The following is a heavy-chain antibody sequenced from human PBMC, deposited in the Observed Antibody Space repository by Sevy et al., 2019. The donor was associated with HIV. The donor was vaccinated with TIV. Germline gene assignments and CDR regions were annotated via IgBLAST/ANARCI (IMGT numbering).Heavy chain of an antibody. D-gene: IGHD4-17*01. CDR2: ISSSSSTI. CDR3: ARDSSHYGDYNFDY. Sequence: GPLRLSCAASGFTFSSYSMNWVRQAPGKGLEWVSYISSSSSTIYYADSVKGRFTISRDNAKNSLYLQMNSLRDEDTAVYYCARDSSHYGDYNFDYWGQGTLVTVSS. J-gene: IGHJ4*02. CDR1: GFTFSSYS. V-gene: IGHV3-48*02.